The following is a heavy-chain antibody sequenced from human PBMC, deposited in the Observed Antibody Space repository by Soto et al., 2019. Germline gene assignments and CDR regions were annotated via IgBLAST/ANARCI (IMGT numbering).Heavy chain of an antibody. CDR3: ARGFLGCTNGECYDY. Sequence: SETLSLTCTVSGGSISSYYWSWIRQPPGKGLEWIGYIYYSGSTNYNPSLKSRVTISVDTSKNQFSLKLSSGTAADTAVYYCARGFLGCTNGECYDYWGQGTLVTVSS. CDR2: IYYSGST. CDR1: GGSISSYY. D-gene: IGHD2-8*01. V-gene: IGHV4-59*01. J-gene: IGHJ4*02.